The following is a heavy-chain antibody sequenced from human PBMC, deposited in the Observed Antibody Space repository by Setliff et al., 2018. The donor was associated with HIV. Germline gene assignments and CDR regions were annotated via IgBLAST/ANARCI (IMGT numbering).Heavy chain of an antibody. CDR3: ARILVGVDDAFDI. CDR2: ISAYNGNT. D-gene: IGHD1-26*01. CDR1: GYTFTSYG. Sequence: ASVKVSCKASGYTFTSYGLNWVRQAPGQGLEWMGWISAYNGNTNYAQKLQGRVTMTTDTSTSTAYMELRSLRSDDTAVYYCARILVGVDDAFDIWGQGTMVTVS. J-gene: IGHJ3*02. V-gene: IGHV1-18*01.